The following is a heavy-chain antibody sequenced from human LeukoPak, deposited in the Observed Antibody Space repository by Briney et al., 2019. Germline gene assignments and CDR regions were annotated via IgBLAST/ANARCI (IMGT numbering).Heavy chain of an antibody. CDR1: GYSFTSHW. V-gene: IGHV5-51*01. Sequence: GESLKISCKGSGYSFTSHWIGWVRQMPGKGLEWMGIIYPGDSETRYSPSFQGHVTISGDKSINTAYLQWSRLKASDTAIYYCARQKTTAVPFDYWGQGTLVTVSS. J-gene: IGHJ4*02. D-gene: IGHD4-23*01. CDR2: IYPGDSET. CDR3: ARQKTTAVPFDY.